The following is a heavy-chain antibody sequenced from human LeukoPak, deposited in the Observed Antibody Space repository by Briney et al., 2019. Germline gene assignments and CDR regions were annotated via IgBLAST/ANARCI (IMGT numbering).Heavy chain of an antibody. J-gene: IGHJ5*02. CDR2: ISSSGNTI. CDR3: ARDNSVGDIAWWFDP. CDR1: GFTFSDCY. D-gene: IGHD3-16*02. V-gene: IGHV3-11*04. Sequence: GGSLRLSCAASGFTFSDCYMSWIRQTPGKGLEWVSYISSSGNTIYYADSVRGRFTISRDNAKNSLYLQMSSLRAEDTAVYYCARDNSVGDIAWWFDPWGQGTLVTVSS.